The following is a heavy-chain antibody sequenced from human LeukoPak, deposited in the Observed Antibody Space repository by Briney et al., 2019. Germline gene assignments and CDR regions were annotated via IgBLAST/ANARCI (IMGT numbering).Heavy chain of an antibody. V-gene: IGHV4-34*01. J-gene: IGHJ6*03. CDR2: IHHSGTT. Sequence: SETLSLTCAVYGGSFSDSFWTWIRQRPGKGLEWIGEIHHSGTTNFNPSLQSRVSISVDTAKNQFFLRVASMTAADTALYYCARGRKVSGVRRINWARHENYFFYYIDVWGKGTSVSVSS. D-gene: IGHD1-14*01. CDR1: GGSFSDSF. CDR3: ARGRKVSGVRRINWARHENYFFYYIDV.